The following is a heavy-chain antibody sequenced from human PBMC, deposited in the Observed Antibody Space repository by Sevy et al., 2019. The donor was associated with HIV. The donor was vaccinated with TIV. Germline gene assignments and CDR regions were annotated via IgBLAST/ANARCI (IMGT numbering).Heavy chain of an antibody. J-gene: IGHJ4*01. D-gene: IGHD3-22*01. CDR3: ARGYDAGPLIY. V-gene: IGHV4-34*01. Sequence: SETRSLTCTVYGGSFSADYWTWIRQPPGKGLEWIGEINHSGSTNYNPSLKSRVTISLDTSKNQFSLRLTSVTAADTAVFYCARGYDAGPLIYWGHGTLATVSS. CDR1: GGSFSADY. CDR2: INHSGST.